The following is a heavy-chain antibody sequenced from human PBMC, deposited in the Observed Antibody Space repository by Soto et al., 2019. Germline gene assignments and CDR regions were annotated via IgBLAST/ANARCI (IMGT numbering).Heavy chain of an antibody. CDR2: ISGSGGST. CDR3: AKDXSDPIVVVVAAPNWFDP. V-gene: IGHV3-23*01. J-gene: IGHJ5*02. D-gene: IGHD2-15*01. Sequence: SLGLSCAASGFTFSSYAMSWVRQAPGKGLEWVSAISGSGGSTYYADSVKGRFTISRDNSKNTLYLQMNSLRAEDTAVYYCAKDXSDPIVVVVAAPNWFDPWGQGTLVTVSS. CDR1: GFTFSSYA.